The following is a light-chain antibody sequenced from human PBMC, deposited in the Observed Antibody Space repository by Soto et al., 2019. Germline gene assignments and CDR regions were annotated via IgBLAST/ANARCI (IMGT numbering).Light chain of an antibody. Sequence: QPVLTQPPSVSGAPGQRVTVSCTGSSSNIGAGYDVHWYQQLPGAAPKLLISGNSNRPSGVPDRFSGSKSGTSASLAITGLQAEDEADYYCQSYDSSLGGSGVFGGGTKLTVL. CDR2: GNS. J-gene: IGLJ3*02. CDR1: SSNIGAGYD. V-gene: IGLV1-40*01. CDR3: QSYDSSLGGSGV.